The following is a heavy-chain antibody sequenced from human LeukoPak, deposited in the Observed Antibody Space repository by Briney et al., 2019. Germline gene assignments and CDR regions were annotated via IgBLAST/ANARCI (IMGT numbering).Heavy chain of an antibody. D-gene: IGHD3-22*01. CDR3: ARNYYDSRTGFDP. V-gene: IGHV1-2*02. CDR1: GYTFTGYY. J-gene: IGHJ5*02. CDR2: INPNSGGT. Sequence: ASVKVSCKASGYTFTGYYMHWVRQAPGQGLEWMGWINPNSGGTNYAQNLQGRVTVTTDTSTSTAYMELRSLRSDDSAVYYCARNYYDSRTGFDPWGQGTLVTVTS.